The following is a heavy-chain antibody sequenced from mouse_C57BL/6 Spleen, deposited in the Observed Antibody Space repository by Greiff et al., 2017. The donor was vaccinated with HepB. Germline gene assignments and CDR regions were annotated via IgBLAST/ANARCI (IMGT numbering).Heavy chain of an antibody. V-gene: IGHV5-17*01. CDR3: ARLYYYGSSLGYFDV. D-gene: IGHD1-1*01. CDR1: GFTFSDYG. Sequence: EVKLVESGGGLVKPGGSLKLSCAASGFTFSDYGMHWVRQAPEKGLEWVAYISSGSSTIYYADTVKGRFTISRDNAKNTLFLQMTSLRSEDTAIYYCARLYYYGSSLGYFDVWGTGTTVTVSS. CDR2: ISSGSSTI. J-gene: IGHJ1*03.